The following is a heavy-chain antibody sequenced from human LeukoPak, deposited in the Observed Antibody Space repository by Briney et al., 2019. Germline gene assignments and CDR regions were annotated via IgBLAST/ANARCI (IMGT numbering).Heavy chain of an antibody. D-gene: IGHD2-2*01. J-gene: IGHJ5*02. CDR3: ARDGVVPAAMGRSWFDP. CDR1: GGSISSYY. Sequence: PSETLSFTCTVSGGSISSYYWSWIRQPVGKGLEWIGRIYTSGSTNYNPSLKSRVTMSVDTSKNQFSLKLSSVTAADTAVYYCARDGVVPAAMGRSWFDPWGQGTLVTVSS. V-gene: IGHV4-4*07. CDR2: IYTSGST.